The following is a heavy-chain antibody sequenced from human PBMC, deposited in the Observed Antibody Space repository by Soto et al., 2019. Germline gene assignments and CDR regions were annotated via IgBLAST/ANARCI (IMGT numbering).Heavy chain of an antibody. J-gene: IGHJ3*02. CDR3: ARDDNPNRAIGWDDAFDI. D-gene: IGHD6-19*01. V-gene: IGHV3-7*01. CDR2: IKQDGSEK. CDR1: GFTFSSYW. Sequence: EVQLVESGGGLVQPGGSLRLSCAASGFTFSSYWMNWVRQAPGKGLEWVANIKQDGSEKNYVDSVNGRFTISRDNAKNSMYLNMNSLRADDTAVYFCARDDNPNRAIGWDDAFDIWGQGTMVTVSS.